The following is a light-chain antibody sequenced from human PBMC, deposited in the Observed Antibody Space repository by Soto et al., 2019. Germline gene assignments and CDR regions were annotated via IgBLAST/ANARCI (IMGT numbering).Light chain of an antibody. V-gene: IGLV2-8*01. J-gene: IGLJ3*02. Sequence: QCALTQPPSACGSPGQSVTISCTGTSSDIGGYNSVSWYQQHPGQAPRLMIYEVNKRPSGVPDRFSGSKSGYTASLTVSGLQTEDEAFYYCSSSAGIYHYLVFGGGTKVTVL. CDR1: SSDIGGYNS. CDR3: SSSAGIYHYLV. CDR2: EVN.